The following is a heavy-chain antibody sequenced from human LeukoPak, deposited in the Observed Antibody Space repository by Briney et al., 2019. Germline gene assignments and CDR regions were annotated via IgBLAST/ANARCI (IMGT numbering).Heavy chain of an antibody. Sequence: GGSLRLSCAASGFTFSSYSMHWVRQAPGKGLKWVAVISYDGSDKYYADSVKGRFTISRDNSKNTLSLQMNSLRAEDTAVYYCAREPRWLQFVLDYWGQGTVVTVSS. V-gene: IGHV3-30-3*01. CDR1: GFTFSSYS. CDR3: AREPRWLQFVLDY. CDR2: ISYDGSDK. D-gene: IGHD5-24*01. J-gene: IGHJ4*02.